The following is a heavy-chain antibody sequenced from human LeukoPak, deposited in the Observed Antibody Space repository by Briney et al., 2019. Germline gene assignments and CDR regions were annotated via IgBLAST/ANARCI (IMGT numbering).Heavy chain of an antibody. J-gene: IGHJ4*02. Sequence: GGSLRLSCAASGFTFSSYWMHWVRQAPGKGLEWVSLISGTGGSTYYADSVKGRFTISRDNSKNTLYLQMNSLRAEDTAVYYCARGLSGYSSSLGYWGQGTLVTVSS. D-gene: IGHD6-6*01. CDR1: GFTFSSYW. CDR2: ISGTGGST. CDR3: ARGLSGYSSSLGY. V-gene: IGHV3-74*01.